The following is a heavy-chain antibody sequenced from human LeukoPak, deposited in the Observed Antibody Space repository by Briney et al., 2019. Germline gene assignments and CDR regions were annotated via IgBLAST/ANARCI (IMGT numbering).Heavy chain of an antibody. CDR3: ARGGAARLHFQN. CDR1: GDSISSNNW. V-gene: IGHV4-4*02. Sequence: PSGTLSLTCAVSGDSISSNNWWSWVRQPPGKGLEWIGYIYHSGSTNYNPSLQSRVTISVDTSKNQFSLNLNSVTAADTAVYYWARGGAARLHFQNWGQGTRVTVS. CDR2: IYHSGST. D-gene: IGHD6-6*01. J-gene: IGHJ1*01.